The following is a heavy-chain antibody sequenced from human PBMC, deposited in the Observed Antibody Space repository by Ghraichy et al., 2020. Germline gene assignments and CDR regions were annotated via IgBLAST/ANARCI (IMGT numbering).Heavy chain of an antibody. CDR3: ARDPTVVTQAHDAFDI. CDR1: GGSVSSGSYY. D-gene: IGHD2-21*02. J-gene: IGHJ3*02. V-gene: IGHV4-61*01. CDR2: IYYSGST. Sequence: SETLSLTCTVSGGSVSSGSYYWSWIRQPPGKGLEWIGYIYYSGSTNYNPSLKSRVTISVDTSKNQFSLKLSSVTAADTAVYYCARDPTVVTQAHDAFDIWGQGTMVTVSS.